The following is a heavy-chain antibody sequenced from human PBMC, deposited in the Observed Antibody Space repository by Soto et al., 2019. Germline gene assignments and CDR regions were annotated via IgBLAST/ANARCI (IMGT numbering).Heavy chain of an antibody. V-gene: IGHV5-51*01. CDR1: GFTFGSYP. D-gene: IGHD2-2*01. CDR2: IFSSDSMA. CDR3: GTWRGSSWFDY. J-gene: IGHJ4*02. Sequence: ADSLKVSRKSAGFTFGSYPLAWVRHMPGKGLQWMGNIFSSDSMANYSPSFAGQVTISLDRSINTAYLQWSSMKASDTAIYYCGTWRGSSWFDYWGPGTLVTVSS.